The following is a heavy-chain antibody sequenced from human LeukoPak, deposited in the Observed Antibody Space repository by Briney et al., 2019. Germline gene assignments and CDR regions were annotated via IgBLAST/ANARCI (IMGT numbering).Heavy chain of an antibody. CDR1: GGSISSYY. D-gene: IGHD6-13*01. V-gene: IGHV4-4*07. CDR3: ARQNSSWYFDY. CDR2: IYITEST. Sequence: SETLSLTCTVSGGSISSYYWTWIRQPAGRGLEWIGRIYITESTNYNPSLKSRVTMSVDTSKNQFSLKLNSVTAADTAVYYYARQNSSWYFDYWGQGTLVTVSS. J-gene: IGHJ4*02.